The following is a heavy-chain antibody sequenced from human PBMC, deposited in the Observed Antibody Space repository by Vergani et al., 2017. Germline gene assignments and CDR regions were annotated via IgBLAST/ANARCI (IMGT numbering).Heavy chain of an antibody. D-gene: IGHD4-17*01. J-gene: IGHJ3*02. CDR1: GYSFTRYD. V-gene: IGHV1-8*01. CDR3: ARSSKRGEFEGFDI. Sequence: QVQLEQSGAEMMRPGASVKVSCKPSGYSFTRYDINWVRQATGQGLEWMGWMTPNSGNTGYAQKSQGRVTMTRNTSISTAYMELSSLRSEDTAIYYCARSSKRGEFEGFDIWGQGTMVTVSS. CDR2: MTPNSGNT.